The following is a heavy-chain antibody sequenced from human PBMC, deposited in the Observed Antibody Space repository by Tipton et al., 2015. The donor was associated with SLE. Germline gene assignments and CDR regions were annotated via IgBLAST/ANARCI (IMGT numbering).Heavy chain of an antibody. CDR3: ARAPGRAGYCGGGACPNWFDP. Sequence: TLSLTCTVSGGSISSYYWSWIRQPPGKGLEWIGYIYSSESTGYNPSLKSRVTISIDTSKNQLSLNLNSVTAADTAVYFCARAPGRAGYCGGGACPNWFDPWGQGTLVTVSS. CDR1: GGSISSYY. CDR2: IYSSEST. D-gene: IGHD2-15*01. V-gene: IGHV4-4*08. J-gene: IGHJ5*02.